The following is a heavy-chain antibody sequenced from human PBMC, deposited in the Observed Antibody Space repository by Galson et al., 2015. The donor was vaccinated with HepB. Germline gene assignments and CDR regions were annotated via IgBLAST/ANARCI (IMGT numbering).Heavy chain of an antibody. CDR2: ISSSSSYI. CDR3: AKGAVTKGRNAFDI. CDR1: GFTFSSYS. J-gene: IGHJ3*02. Sequence: SLRLSCAASGFTFSSYSMNWVRQAPGKGLEWVSSISSSSSYIYYADSVKGRFTISRDNAKNSLYLQMNSLRAEDTAVYYCAKGAVTKGRNAFDIWGQGTMVTVSS. V-gene: IGHV3-21*04. D-gene: IGHD4-17*01.